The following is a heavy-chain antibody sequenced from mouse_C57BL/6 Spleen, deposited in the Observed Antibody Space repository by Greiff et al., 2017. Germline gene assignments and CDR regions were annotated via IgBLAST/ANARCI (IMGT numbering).Heavy chain of an antibody. D-gene: IGHD2-1*01. Sequence: VQLQESGAELVRPGTSVKVSCKASGYAFTNYLIEWVKQRPGQGLEWIGVIKPGSGGTNYNEKFKGKATLTADKSSSTAYMQLSSLTSEDSAVYFCARSNYGNYDFDYWGQGTTLTVSS. J-gene: IGHJ2*01. CDR3: ARSNYGNYDFDY. CDR1: GYAFTNYL. CDR2: IKPGSGGT. V-gene: IGHV1-54*01.